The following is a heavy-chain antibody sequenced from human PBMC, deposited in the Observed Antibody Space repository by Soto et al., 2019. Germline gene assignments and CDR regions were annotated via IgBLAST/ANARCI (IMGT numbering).Heavy chain of an antibody. D-gene: IGHD3-22*01. CDR1: GYSISSSNW. CDR2: IYYSGST. J-gene: IGHJ5*02. V-gene: IGHV4-28*03. Sequence: SETLSLTCAVSGYSISSSNWWGWIRQPPGKGLEWIGYIYYSGSTYYNPSLKSRVTMSVDTSKNQFSLKLSSVTAVDTAVYYCARGSSGYPNWFDPWGQGTLVTVSS. CDR3: ARGSSGYPNWFDP.